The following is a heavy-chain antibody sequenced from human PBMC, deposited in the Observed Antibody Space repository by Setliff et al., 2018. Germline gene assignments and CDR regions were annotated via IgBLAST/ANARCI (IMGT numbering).Heavy chain of an antibody. D-gene: IGHD3-22*01. CDR2: IYYSGST. Sequence: SETLSLTCTVSGGSISSGGYYWSWIRQHPGKGLEWIGYIYYSGSTYYNPSLKSRVTISIDTSKNQFSLRLSSVTATDTAVYYCARGRRITMIVVPPGVFDIWGQGTMVTVSS. CDR3: ARGRRITMIVVPPGVFDI. J-gene: IGHJ3*02. V-gene: IGHV4-31*03. CDR1: GGSISSGGYY.